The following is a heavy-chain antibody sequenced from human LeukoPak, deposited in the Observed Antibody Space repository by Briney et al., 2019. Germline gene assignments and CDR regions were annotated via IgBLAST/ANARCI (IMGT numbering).Heavy chain of an antibody. CDR2: ISAYNGNT. Sequence: ASVKVSCKASGYTFTSYGISWVRQAPGQGLEWMGWISAYNGNTNYAQKLQGRVTMTTDTSTSTAYMELRSLRSDDTAVYYCARDSDYYGSGSYYNEDWFDPWGQGTLVTVSS. V-gene: IGHV1-18*01. CDR3: ARDSDYYGSGSYYNEDWFDP. CDR1: GYTFTSYG. J-gene: IGHJ5*02. D-gene: IGHD3-10*01.